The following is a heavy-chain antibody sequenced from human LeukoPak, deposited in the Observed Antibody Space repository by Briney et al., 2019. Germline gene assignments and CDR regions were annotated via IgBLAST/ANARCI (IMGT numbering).Heavy chain of an antibody. D-gene: IGHD2-2*01. J-gene: IGHJ5*02. CDR1: GGSISSYY. V-gene: IGHV4-4*07. CDR2: IYTSGST. CDR3: ARDFGGYCSSTSCSPLGNWFDP. Sequence: SETLSLTCTVSGGSISSYYWSWIRQPAGKGLEWIGRIYTSGSTNYNPSLKSRVTMSVDTSKNQFSLKLSSVTAADTAVYYCARDFGGYCSSTSCSPLGNWFDPWGQGTLVTVSS.